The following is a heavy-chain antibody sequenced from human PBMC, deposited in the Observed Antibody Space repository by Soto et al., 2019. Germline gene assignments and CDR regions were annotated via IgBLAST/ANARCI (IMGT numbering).Heavy chain of an antibody. CDR1: GFTFSSYA. Sequence: PGESLKISCAASGFTFSSYAMHWVRQAPGKGLEWVSYISSSGSTTYYADSVKGRFTISRDNAKNSLYLQMSSLRDEDTAVYYCARVLGVWGQGTTVTVSS. V-gene: IGHV3-48*02. J-gene: IGHJ6*02. CDR3: ARVLGV. CDR2: ISSSGSTT.